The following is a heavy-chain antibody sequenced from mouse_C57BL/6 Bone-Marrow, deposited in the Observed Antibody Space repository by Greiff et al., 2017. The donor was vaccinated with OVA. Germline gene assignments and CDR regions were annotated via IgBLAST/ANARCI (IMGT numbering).Heavy chain of an antibody. J-gene: IGHJ4*01. CDR1: GYTFTSYG. CDR2: IYPRSGNT. Sequence: VQLQQSGAELARPGASVKLSCKASGYTFTSYGISWVKQRTGQGLEWIGEIYPRSGNTYYNEKFKGKATLTADKSSSTAYMELRGLTAEDSAVYFCARGPLITTVVADYAMDYWGQGTSVTVSS. CDR3: ARGPLITTVVADYAMDY. D-gene: IGHD1-1*01. V-gene: IGHV1-81*01.